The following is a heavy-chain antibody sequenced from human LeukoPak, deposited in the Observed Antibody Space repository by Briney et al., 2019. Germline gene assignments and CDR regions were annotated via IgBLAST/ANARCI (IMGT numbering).Heavy chain of an antibody. Sequence: GSLRLSCAASGFTFSTFAMIWIRQPPGKWLEWIGSIYYSGSTNYNPSLKSRVTISVDTSKNQFSLKLSSVTAADTAVYYCAREPAAHRIFDYWGQGTLVTVSS. CDR1: GFTFSTFA. J-gene: IGHJ4*02. CDR3: AREPAAHRIFDY. D-gene: IGHD2-2*01. CDR2: IYYSGST. V-gene: IGHV4-59*01.